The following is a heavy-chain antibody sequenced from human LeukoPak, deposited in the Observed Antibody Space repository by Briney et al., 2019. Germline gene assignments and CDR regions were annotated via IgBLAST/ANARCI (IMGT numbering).Heavy chain of an antibody. D-gene: IGHD2-2*01. CDR3: ARTTEDCSSTSCYQYWFDP. Sequence: GSLRLSCAASGFTFSSYGMSWVRQPPGKGLEWIGYIYHSGSTNYNPSLKSRVTISVDTSKNQFSLKLNSVTAADTAVYYCARTTEDCSSTSCYQYWFDPWGQGTLVTVSS. V-gene: IGHV4-59*01. CDR2: IYHSGST. J-gene: IGHJ5*02. CDR1: GFTFSSYG.